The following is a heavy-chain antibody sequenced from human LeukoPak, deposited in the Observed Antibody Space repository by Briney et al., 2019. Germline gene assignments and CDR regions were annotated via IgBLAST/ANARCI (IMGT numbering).Heavy chain of an antibody. V-gene: IGHV4-59*12. Sequence: NPSETLSLTCTVSGGSISSYYWSWIRQPPGKGLEWIGYIYYSGSTNYNPSLKSRVTISVDTSKNQFSLELSSVTAADTAVYYCARGLAQSPAGFDYWGQGTLLTVSS. J-gene: IGHJ4*02. CDR1: GGSISSYY. CDR2: IYYSGST. D-gene: IGHD6-19*01. CDR3: ARGLAQSPAGFDY.